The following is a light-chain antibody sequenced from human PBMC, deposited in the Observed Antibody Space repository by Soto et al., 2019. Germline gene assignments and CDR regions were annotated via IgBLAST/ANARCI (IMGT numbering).Light chain of an antibody. Sequence: QSALTQPRSVSGSPGQSVTISCTGTSSDVGGYDFVSWYQQHPAKAPKLIIFDVTKRPSGVPDRFSGSKSGSTASLTISGLQADDEADYYCCSFAGSYTLYVFGTGTKVTVL. CDR1: SSDVGGYDF. V-gene: IGLV2-11*01. J-gene: IGLJ1*01. CDR3: CSFAGSYTLYV. CDR2: DVT.